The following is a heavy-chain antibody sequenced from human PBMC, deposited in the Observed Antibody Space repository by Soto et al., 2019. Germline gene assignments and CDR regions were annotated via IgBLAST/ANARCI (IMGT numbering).Heavy chain of an antibody. CDR3: ARGSWDDVSGHYYMDV. CDR1: GDSFSSSAA. V-gene: IGHV6-1*01. CDR2: TYYRSKWYN. Sequence: SQTLSLTCAISGDSFSSSAAWNWIRQSPSRGLEWLGRTYYRSKWYNEYAVSLKSRVSVNPDTAKNQFSLQLNSVTPEDTAVYYCARGSWDDVSGHYYMDVWGKGTTVTVSS. D-gene: IGHD1-1*01. J-gene: IGHJ6*03.